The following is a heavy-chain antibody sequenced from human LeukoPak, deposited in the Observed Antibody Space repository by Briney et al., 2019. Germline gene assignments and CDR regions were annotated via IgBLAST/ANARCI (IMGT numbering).Heavy chain of an antibody. D-gene: IGHD2-15*01. J-gene: IGHJ6*02. V-gene: IGHV4-34*01. CDR2: INHSGGT. CDR3: ARLLPLQGGDV. Sequence: PSETLSLTCAVYGASFTGYYWSWFRQPPGKGLEWIGEINHSGGTNYNPSLKSRVTISLDTSNNQFSLKLSSVTAADTAVYYCARLLPLQGGDVWGQGTTVTASS. CDR1: GASFTGYY.